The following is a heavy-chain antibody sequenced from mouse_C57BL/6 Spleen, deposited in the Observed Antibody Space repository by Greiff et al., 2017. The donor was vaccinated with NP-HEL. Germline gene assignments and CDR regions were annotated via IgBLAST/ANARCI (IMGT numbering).Heavy chain of an antibody. CDR1: GYTFTDYN. D-gene: IGHD2-5*01. CDR2: INPNNGGT. CDR3: ARQAYYSNPYYAMDY. Sequence: EVQLQQSGPELVKPGASVKIPCKASGYTFTDYNMDWVKQSHGKSLEWIGDINPNNGGTIYNQKFKGKATLTVDKSSSTAYMELRSLTSEDTAVYYCARQAYYSNPYYAMDYWGQGTSVTVSS. V-gene: IGHV1-18*01. J-gene: IGHJ4*01.